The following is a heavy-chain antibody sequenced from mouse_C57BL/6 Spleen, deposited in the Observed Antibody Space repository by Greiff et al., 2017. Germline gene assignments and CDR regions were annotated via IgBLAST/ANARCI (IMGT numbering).Heavy chain of an antibody. D-gene: IGHD3-2*02. CDR3: ASETAQATDYAMDY. CDR1: GYSITSGYY. Sequence: EVQLKESGPGLVKPSQSLSLTCSVTGYSITSGYYWNWLRQFPGNKLEWMGYISYDGSNNYNPSLKSRISITRDTSKNQFFLKLNSVTTEDTATYYWASETAQATDYAMDYWGQGTSVTVSS. J-gene: IGHJ4*01. V-gene: IGHV3-6*01. CDR2: ISYDGSN.